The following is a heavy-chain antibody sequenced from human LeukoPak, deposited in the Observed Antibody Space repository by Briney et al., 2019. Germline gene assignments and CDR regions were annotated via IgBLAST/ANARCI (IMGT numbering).Heavy chain of an antibody. J-gene: IGHJ4*02. CDR2: IRYDGSSK. D-gene: IGHD6-13*01. Sequence: PGGSLRLSCAASGFAFSSYGMHWVRQAPGKGLEWVAFIRYDGSSKYYADSVKGRFTISRDNSKNTLYLQMNSLRAEDTAVYYCAKLRPSKAAGTGPDYWGQGTLVTVSS. CDR1: GFAFSSYG. CDR3: AKLRPSKAAGTGPDY. V-gene: IGHV3-30*02.